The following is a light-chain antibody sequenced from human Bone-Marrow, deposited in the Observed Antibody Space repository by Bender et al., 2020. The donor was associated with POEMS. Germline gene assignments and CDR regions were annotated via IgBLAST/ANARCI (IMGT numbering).Light chain of an antibody. V-gene: IGLV2-14*02. J-gene: IGLJ3*02. CDR3: VAWDASLNGWV. CDR2: EDT. Sequence: QSALTQPASVSGSPGQSITISCTGTSNNVGNYNLVSWYQQHPGKAPKIMIYEDTKRPSGVPDRFSGSKSGTSASLAITGLQSDDEAIYFCVAWDASLNGWVFGGGTKLTVL. CDR1: SNNVGNYNL.